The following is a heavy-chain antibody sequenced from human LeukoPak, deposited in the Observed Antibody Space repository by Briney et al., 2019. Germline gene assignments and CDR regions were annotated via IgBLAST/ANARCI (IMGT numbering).Heavy chain of an antibody. CDR3: ARDPIVGPSIGPFDH. J-gene: IGHJ4*02. D-gene: IGHD1-26*01. V-gene: IGHV3-30-3*01. CDR1: GFTFSSYA. CDR2: ISYDGSNK. Sequence: GRPLRLSCAASGFTFSSYAMHWVRQAPGKGLEWVAVISYDGSNKYYADSVKGRFTISRDNSKNTLYLQMNSLRAEDTAVYYCARDPIVGPSIGPFDHWGQGTLVTVSS.